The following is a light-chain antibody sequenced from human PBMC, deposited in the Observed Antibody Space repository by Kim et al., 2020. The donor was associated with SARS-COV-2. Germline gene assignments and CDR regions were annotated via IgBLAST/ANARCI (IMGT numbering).Light chain of an antibody. CDR3: QSYDSSLSGV. Sequence: QSVLTQPPSVSGAPGQRVTISCTGSSSNIGAGYDVHWYQQLPGTAPKLLIYGNSNRPSGVPDRFSGSKSGTSASLAITWLQAEDEADYYCQSYDSSLSGVFGGGTQLTVL. CDR2: GNS. J-gene: IGLJ2*01. V-gene: IGLV1-40*01. CDR1: SSNIGAGYD.